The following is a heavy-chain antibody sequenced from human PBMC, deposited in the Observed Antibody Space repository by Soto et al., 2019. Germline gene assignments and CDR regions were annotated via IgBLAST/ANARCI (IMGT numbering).Heavy chain of an antibody. D-gene: IGHD4-17*01. V-gene: IGHV4-4*07. CDR2: IYSSGST. J-gene: IGHJ5*02. CDR3: ARARYGDYVDWFDP. CDR1: GGSISTYY. Sequence: QVQLQESGPGLVKPSETLSLTCTVSGGSISTYYWNWIRQPAGKGLEWIGRIYSSGSTNYNPSLKSRVTMSVDTSKNQVSLRVSSVTAADTAVYYCARARYGDYVDWFDPWGQGTLVTVSS.